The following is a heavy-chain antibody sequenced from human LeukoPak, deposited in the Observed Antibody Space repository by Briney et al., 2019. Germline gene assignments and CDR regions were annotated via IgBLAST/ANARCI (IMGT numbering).Heavy chain of an antibody. V-gene: IGHV3-30-3*01. CDR3: ARDRGGRGYSYGNFDY. J-gene: IGHJ4*02. CDR1: GFTFDDYA. CDR2: ISYDGSNK. D-gene: IGHD5-18*01. Sequence: PGGSLRLSCAASGFTFDDYAMHWVRQAPGKGLEWVAVISYDGSNKYYADSVKGRFTISRDNSKNTLYLQMNSLRAEDTAVYYCARDRGGRGYSYGNFDYWGQGTLVTVSS.